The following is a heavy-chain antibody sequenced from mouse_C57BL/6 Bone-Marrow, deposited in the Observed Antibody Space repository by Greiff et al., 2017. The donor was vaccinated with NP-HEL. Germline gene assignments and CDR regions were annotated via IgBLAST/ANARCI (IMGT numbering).Heavy chain of an antibody. CDR3: ARSGTIYCDFYFDV. Sequence: VQLQQSGAELVRPGTSVKISCKASGYTFTNYWIGWAKQRPGHGLEWIGDIYPGGGYTNYNEKFKGKATLTADKSSSTAYMQLSSLTSKGSAIYYCARSGTIYCDFYFDVGGTGTTVTVSS. CDR2: IYPGGGYT. D-gene: IGHD2-4*01. V-gene: IGHV1-63*01. J-gene: IGHJ1*03. CDR1: GYTFTNYW.